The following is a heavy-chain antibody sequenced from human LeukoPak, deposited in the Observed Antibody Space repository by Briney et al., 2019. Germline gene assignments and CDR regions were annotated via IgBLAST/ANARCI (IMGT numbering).Heavy chain of an antibody. V-gene: IGHV3-30*03. J-gene: IGHJ4*02. D-gene: IGHD5-24*01. CDR1: GFTFSSYA. CDR3: ARDEFDGYNLGPSIY. CDR2: ISYDARHE. Sequence: PGGSPRLSCAASGFTFSSYAMSWVRQAPGKGLEWVAVISYDARHENYADSVKGRFTVSRDDSRSTLYLQMNSLKTDDTAVYFCARDEFDGYNLGPSIYWGQGTLVTVSS.